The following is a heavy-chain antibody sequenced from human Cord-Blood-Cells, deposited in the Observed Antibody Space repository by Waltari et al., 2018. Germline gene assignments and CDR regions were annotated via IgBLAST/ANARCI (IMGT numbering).Heavy chain of an antibody. D-gene: IGHD3-16*01. V-gene: IGHV1-69*01. CDR1: GDSLRSYA. CDR3: ARALGGGAFYI. Sequence: VQMVQSGAEVKMPRSPVNVSCKPSGDSLRSYAVIWVRQAPGQGLEWMGEIIPIFGTANYAQKFHGRVTITADESTSTAYMELSSLRSGDTAVYYCARALGGGAFYIWGQGTMVTVSS. CDR2: IIPIFGTA. J-gene: IGHJ3*02.